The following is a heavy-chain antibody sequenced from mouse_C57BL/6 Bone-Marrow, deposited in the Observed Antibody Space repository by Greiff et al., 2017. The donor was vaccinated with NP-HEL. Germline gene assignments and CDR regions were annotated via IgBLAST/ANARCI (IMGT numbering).Heavy chain of an antibody. V-gene: IGHV1-63*01. CDR3: ARAGPSYYAMDY. CDR2: IYPGGGYP. J-gene: IGHJ4*01. CDR1: GYTFTNYW. Sequence: VQLQQSGAELVRPGTSVQMSFKASGYTFTNYWIGWAKQRPGHGLEWIGDIYPGGGYPNYNEKFKGKATLTADKSSSTAYMQFSSLTSEDSAIYYCARAGPSYYAMDYWGQGTSVTVSS.